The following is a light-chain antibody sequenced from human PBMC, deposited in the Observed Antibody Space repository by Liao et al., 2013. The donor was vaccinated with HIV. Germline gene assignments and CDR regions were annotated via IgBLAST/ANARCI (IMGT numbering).Light chain of an antibody. CDR1: KLGDKV. V-gene: IGLV3-1*01. Sequence: SYGLTQPPSVSVSPGQTASITCSGNKLGDKVTSWYQQRPGRSPVVVIFQDSQRPSGISERFSGSSSGDTATLTISGTQAVDEADYYCQAWDNSAVVFGGGTKLTV. J-gene: IGLJ3*02. CDR3: QAWDNSAVV. CDR2: QDS.